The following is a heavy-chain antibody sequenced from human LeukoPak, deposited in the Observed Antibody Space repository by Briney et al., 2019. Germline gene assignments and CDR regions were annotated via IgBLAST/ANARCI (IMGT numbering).Heavy chain of an antibody. D-gene: IGHD1-26*01. J-gene: IGHJ4*02. CDR1: ENTFTGYF. V-gene: IGHV1-2*06. CDR2: INPNSGDT. CDR3: ARIKWEVPD. Sequence: GASVKVSCTAPENTFTGYFINWVRQAPGQGPEWMGRINPNSGDTIYAQKFEGRVTMTRDTSISTAYLESRLTYDDTAVYYCARIKWEVPDWGQGTLATVSS.